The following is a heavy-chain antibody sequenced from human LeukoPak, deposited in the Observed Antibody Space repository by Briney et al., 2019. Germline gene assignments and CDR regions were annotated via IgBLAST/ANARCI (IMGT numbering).Heavy chain of an antibody. Sequence: PSETLSLTCTVSGGSISSNYWSWVRQPPGKGLEWIGCISYSGTTNHNPSLKSRVTISVDTSKNQFSLKLSSVTAADTAVYYCARDRGWLQFDYWGQGTLVTVSS. CDR3: ARDRGWLQFDY. J-gene: IGHJ4*02. CDR2: ISYSGTT. CDR1: GGSISSNY. V-gene: IGHV4-59*01. D-gene: IGHD5-24*01.